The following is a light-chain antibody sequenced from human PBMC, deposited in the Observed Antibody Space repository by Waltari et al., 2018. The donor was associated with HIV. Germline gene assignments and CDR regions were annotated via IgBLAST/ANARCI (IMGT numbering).Light chain of an antibody. CDR2: LDGSGTH. J-gene: IGLJ2*01. CDR3: ETWDKNSRV. CDR1: SGHSNNI. Sequence: QPAVTQSSSASASLGSSVKLTCTLTSGHSNNIIAWHQQQPGKAPRFLMKLDGSGTHNKGSCVPDLFSGSSSVAARYLTISKLQSEDEADYYCETWDKNSRVFGGGTKLTVL. V-gene: IGLV4-60*03.